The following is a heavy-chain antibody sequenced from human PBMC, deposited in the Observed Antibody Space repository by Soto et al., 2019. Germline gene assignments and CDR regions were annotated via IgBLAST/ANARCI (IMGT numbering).Heavy chain of an antibody. J-gene: IGHJ2*01. V-gene: IGHV3-30-3*01. CDR3: ARVAHDSSGYPASHWYFDL. Sequence: QVQLVESGGGVVQPGRSLRLSCTSSTFTFSSYAMHWIRQAPGKGLEWVSLISSDGSSKYYADSVKGRFTISRDNSKNTPYLQMNSLRSEDTAMYYCARVAHDSSGYPASHWYFDLWGRGTLVTVSS. CDR1: TFTFSSYA. D-gene: IGHD3-22*01. CDR2: ISSDGSSK.